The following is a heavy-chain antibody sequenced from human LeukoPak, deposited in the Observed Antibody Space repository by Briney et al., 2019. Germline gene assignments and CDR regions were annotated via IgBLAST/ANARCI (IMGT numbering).Heavy chain of an antibody. CDR3: AKDREVPAAGTWGSIDY. V-gene: IGHV3-30*18. D-gene: IGHD6-13*01. CDR2: ISYDGSNK. CDR1: GFTFSSYG. Sequence: GGSLRLSCAASGFTFSSYGMHWVRQAPGKGLEWVAVISYDGSNKYYADSVKGRFTISRDNSKNTLYLQMNSLRAEDTAVYYCAKDREVPAAGTWGSIDYWGQGTLVTVSS. J-gene: IGHJ4*02.